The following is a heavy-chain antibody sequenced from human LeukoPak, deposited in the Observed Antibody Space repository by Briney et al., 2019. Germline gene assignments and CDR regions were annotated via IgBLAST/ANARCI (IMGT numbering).Heavy chain of an antibody. Sequence: GGSLRLSCAASGFTFAGHAMSWVRQAPGKGLDWVSTISGSGAGTYYADSVKGRFTISRDNSKNTLYLQMNSLTAEDTAVYYCAKHGGSGGWWDYFDYWGQGTLVTVSS. D-gene: IGHD6-19*01. V-gene: IGHV3-23*01. CDR3: AKHGGSGGWWDYFDY. CDR1: GFTFAGHA. J-gene: IGHJ4*02. CDR2: ISGSGAGT.